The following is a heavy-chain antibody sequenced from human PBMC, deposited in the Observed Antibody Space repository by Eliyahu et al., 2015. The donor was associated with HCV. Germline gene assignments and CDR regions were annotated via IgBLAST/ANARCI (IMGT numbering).Heavy chain of an antibody. J-gene: IGHJ6*02. D-gene: IGHD6-19*01. CDR3: ARDRPGIAVAGTSYYYYGMDV. Sequence: QVQLQESGPGLVKPSETLSLTCTXXXGSISXYXWXWIRQPPGKGLEWIGYIYYSGSTNYNPSLKSRVTISVDTSKNQFSLKLSSVTAADTAVYYCARDRPGIAVAGTSYYYYGMDVWGQGTTVTVSS. CDR1: XGSISXYX. V-gene: IGHV4-59*01. CDR2: IYYSGST.